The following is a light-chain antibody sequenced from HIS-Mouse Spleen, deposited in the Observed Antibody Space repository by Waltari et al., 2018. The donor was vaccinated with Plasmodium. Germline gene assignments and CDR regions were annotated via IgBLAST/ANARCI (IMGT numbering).Light chain of an antibody. CDR2: AAS. J-gene: IGKJ2*01. CDR3: QQYYSPQHT. Sequence: AIRMTQSPSSFSASTGDRVTITCRASQGISSYLAWYQQKPGKAPKLLIYAASTLQSGVPSRFSGSGSGTDFTLTISCLQSEDFATYYCQQYYSPQHTFGQRTKLEIK. V-gene: IGKV1-8*01. CDR1: QGISSY.